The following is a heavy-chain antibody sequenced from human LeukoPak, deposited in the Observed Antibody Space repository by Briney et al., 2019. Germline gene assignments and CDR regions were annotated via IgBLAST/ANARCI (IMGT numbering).Heavy chain of an antibody. CDR2: IYYSGST. Sequence: SETLSLTCTVSGGSISSYYWSWIRQPPGKGLEWIGYIYYSGSTNYNPSLKSRVTISVDTSKNQSSLKLSSVTAADTAVYYCARDVLTTVTTRPFDIWGQGTMVTVSS. D-gene: IGHD4-17*01. CDR3: ARDVLTTVTTRPFDI. J-gene: IGHJ3*02. V-gene: IGHV4-59*12. CDR1: GGSISSYY.